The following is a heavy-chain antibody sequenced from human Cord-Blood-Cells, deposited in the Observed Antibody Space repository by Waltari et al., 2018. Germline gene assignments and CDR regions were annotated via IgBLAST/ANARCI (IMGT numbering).Heavy chain of an antibody. J-gene: IGHJ4*02. CDR3: ARQYSSSSRYFDY. CDR2: IYYSGST. CDR1: GGSISSSSYY. Sequence: QLQLQESGPGLVKPSEPLSLTCTVSGGSISSSSYYWGWIRQPPGKGLEWIGSIYYSGSTYYNPSLKSRVTISVDTSKNQFSLKLSSVTAADTAVYYGARQYSSSSRYFDYWGQGTLVTVSS. V-gene: IGHV4-39*01. D-gene: IGHD6-6*01.